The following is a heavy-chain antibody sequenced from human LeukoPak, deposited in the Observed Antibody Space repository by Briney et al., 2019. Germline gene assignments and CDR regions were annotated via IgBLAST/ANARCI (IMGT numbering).Heavy chain of an antibody. CDR1: GDSISGVSYY. CDR3: ARLRSTYWYFDL. J-gene: IGHJ2*01. V-gene: IGHV4-61*02. Sequence: PSETLSLTCTVSGDSISGVSYYWSWIRQPAGKGLEWIGRFYPNGGTHYNPSLKSRVTMSVDTSKNQFSLKLSSVTAADTAVYFCARLRSTYWYFDLWGRGTLVTVSS. CDR2: FYPNGGT. D-gene: IGHD1-26*01.